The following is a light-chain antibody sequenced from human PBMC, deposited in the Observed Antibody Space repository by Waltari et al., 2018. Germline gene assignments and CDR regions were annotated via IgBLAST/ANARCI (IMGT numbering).Light chain of an antibody. V-gene: IGKV3-20*01. CDR3: QHYVRLPVA. CDR1: QSVGRT. Sequence: EIVLTQSPGTLSLSPGERATLSCRASQSVGRTLAWYQQKPGQAPRLLIYGASNRATGTPNRFSGSGSATDFSLTISRLDPADFAVYYCQHYVRLPVAFGQGTTVEIK. J-gene: IGKJ1*01. CDR2: GAS.